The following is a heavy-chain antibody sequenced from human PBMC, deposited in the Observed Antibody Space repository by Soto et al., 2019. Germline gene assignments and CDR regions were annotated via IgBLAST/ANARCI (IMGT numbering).Heavy chain of an antibody. D-gene: IGHD5-12*01. V-gene: IGHV3-30*18. J-gene: IGHJ4*02. CDR2: ISYDGSNK. CDR1: GFTFSSYG. Sequence: GSLRRSCAASGFTFSSYGMHWVRQAPGKGLEWVAVISYDGSNKYYADSVKGRFTISRDNSKNTLYLQMNSLRAEDTAVYYCAKDERWLQYLFDYWGQGTLVTVSS. CDR3: AKDERWLQYLFDY.